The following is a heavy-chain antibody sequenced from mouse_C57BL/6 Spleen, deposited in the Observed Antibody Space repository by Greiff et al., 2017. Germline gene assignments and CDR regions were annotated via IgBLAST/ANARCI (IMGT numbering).Heavy chain of an antibody. J-gene: IGHJ1*03. D-gene: IGHD1-1*01. CDR3: ARLGTVVARYFDV. V-gene: IGHV1-64*01. Sequence: QVQLQQPGAELVKPGASVKLSCKASGYTFTSYWMHWVKQRPGQGLEWIGMIHPNSGSTNYNEKFKSKATLTVDKSSSTAYMQLSSLTSEDSAVYYCARLGTVVARYFDVWCTGTTVTVSS. CDR2: IHPNSGST. CDR1: GYTFTSYW.